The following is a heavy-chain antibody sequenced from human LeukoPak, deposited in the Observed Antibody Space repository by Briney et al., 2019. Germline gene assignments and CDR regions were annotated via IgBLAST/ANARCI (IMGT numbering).Heavy chain of an antibody. CDR1: GGSFSGYY. J-gene: IGHJ6*02. CDR3: ASPPMDCSSTSCFPMDV. CDR2: INHSGST. D-gene: IGHD2-2*01. V-gene: IGHV4-34*01. Sequence: KPSETLSLTCAVYGGSFSGYYWSWIRQPPGKGLEWIGEINHSGSTNYNPSLKSRVTISVDTSMNQFSLKLSSVTAADTAVYYCASPPMDCSSTSCFPMDVWGQGTTVTVSS.